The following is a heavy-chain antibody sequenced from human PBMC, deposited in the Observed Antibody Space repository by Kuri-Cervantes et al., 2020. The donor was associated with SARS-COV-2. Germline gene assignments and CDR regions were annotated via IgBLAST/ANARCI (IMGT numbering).Heavy chain of an antibody. D-gene: IGHD5-18*01. CDR3: AKVRGIQLWVDAFDI. CDR2: ISGSGGST. V-gene: IGHV3-23*01. J-gene: IGHJ3*02. Sequence: GESLKISCAASGFTFSSYAMSWVRQAPGKGLEWVSAISGSGGSTYYADSVKGRFTISRDNSKNTLYLQMNSLRAEDTAVYYCAKVRGIQLWVDAFDIWGQGTMVT. CDR1: GFTFSSYA.